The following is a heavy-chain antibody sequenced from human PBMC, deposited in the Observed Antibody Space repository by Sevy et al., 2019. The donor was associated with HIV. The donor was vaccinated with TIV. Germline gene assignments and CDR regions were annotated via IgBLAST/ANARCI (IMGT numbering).Heavy chain of an antibody. CDR2: INGDGSST. D-gene: IGHD2-21*01. CDR1: GFTLSSYW. Sequence: GGSLRLSCAASGFTLSSYWMHWVRQAPGKGLVWVSRINGDGSSTTYADSVKGRFTISRDNAKNTLYLQMNSLRAEDTAVYYYAKTSLGLWRGWFDPWGQGTLVTVSS. CDR3: AKTSLGLWRGWFDP. V-gene: IGHV3-74*01. J-gene: IGHJ5*02.